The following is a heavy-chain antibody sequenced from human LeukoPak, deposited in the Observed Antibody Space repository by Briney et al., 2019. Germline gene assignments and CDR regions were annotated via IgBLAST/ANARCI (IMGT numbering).Heavy chain of an antibody. Sequence: PGGSLRLSCAASGFTFSSYSMNWVRQAPGKGLEWVSSISSSSRYIYYADSVKGRFTISRDNAKNSLYLQMNSLRAEDTAVYYCARDGGGWSSFDYWGQGTLVTVSS. J-gene: IGHJ4*02. CDR2: ISSSSRYI. CDR1: GFTFSSYS. V-gene: IGHV3-21*01. CDR3: ARDGGGWSSFDY. D-gene: IGHD6-19*01.